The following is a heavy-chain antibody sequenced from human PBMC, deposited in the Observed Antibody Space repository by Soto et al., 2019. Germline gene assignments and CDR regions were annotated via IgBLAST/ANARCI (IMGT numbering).Heavy chain of an antibody. D-gene: IGHD3-3*01. CDR2: IYWDDDK. CDR3: AHRVLRTVFGLVTTTAIYFDF. V-gene: IGHV2-5*02. CDR1: GFSLTNSGVG. J-gene: IGHJ4*02. Sequence: QITLNESGPTQVTPRQTLTLTCTFSGFSLTNSGVGVGWIRQSPGKAPEWLALIYWDDDKRYSPSLKSRLTITKDTSKNQLVLTMADLDPADTATYYCAHRVLRTVFGLVTTTAIYFDFWGQGTPVAVSS.